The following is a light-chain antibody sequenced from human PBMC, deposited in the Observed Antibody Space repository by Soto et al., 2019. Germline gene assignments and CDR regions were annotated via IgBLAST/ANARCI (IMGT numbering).Light chain of an antibody. CDR1: SSDVGGYHY. J-gene: IGLJ1*01. CDR2: DVN. V-gene: IGLV2-11*01. CDR3: CSYAGSYTLV. Sequence: QSALTQPASVSGSPGQSITISCTGSSSDVGGYHYVSWYQQHPGKAPKLMIYDVNKRPSGVPDRFSGSKSGNTASLTISGLQAEDEADYYCCSYAGSYTLVFGTGTKVTVL.